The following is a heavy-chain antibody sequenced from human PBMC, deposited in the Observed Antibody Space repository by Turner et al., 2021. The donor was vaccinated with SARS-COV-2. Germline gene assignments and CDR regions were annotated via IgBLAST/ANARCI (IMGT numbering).Heavy chain of an antibody. D-gene: IGHD1-26*01. Sequence: QVQLVESGGGVVQPGRSLRLSCAASGCTFSSYGLHWVRKAPGKGLEWVEVISYDGSNEYSADSVKGRFTISRDNSKNTLYLQMISLRAEDTAVYYCARSRGGSSVGGFDYWGQGTLVIVSS. CDR3: ARSRGGSSVGGFDY. V-gene: IGHV3-30*04. J-gene: IGHJ4*02. CDR2: ISYDGSNE. CDR1: GCTFSSYG.